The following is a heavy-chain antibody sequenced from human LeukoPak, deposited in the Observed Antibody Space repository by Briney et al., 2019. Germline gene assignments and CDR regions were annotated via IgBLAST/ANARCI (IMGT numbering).Heavy chain of an antibody. D-gene: IGHD6-19*01. Sequence: PGGSLRLSCAASGFTVSSNYMSWVRQAPGKGLEWVSVIYSGGSTYYADSVKGRFTISRDNSKNTLYLQMNSLRAEDTAVYYCASQKQPRIAVAGFDHWGQGTLVTVSS. V-gene: IGHV3-53*01. CDR3: ASQKQPRIAVAGFDH. J-gene: IGHJ4*02. CDR1: GFTVSSNY. CDR2: IYSGGST.